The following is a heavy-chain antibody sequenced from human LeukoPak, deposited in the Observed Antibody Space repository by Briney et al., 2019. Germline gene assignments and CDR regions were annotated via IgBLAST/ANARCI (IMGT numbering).Heavy chain of an antibody. Sequence: GGSLRLSCAVSGFTFSNYWMSWVRQAPGKGLEWVANIRQDGSEKDYVDSVKGRFTISRDNAKNSLYLQMNSLRAEDTAVYYCASKSDSSGYYYYYYGMDVWGQGTTVTVSS. CDR2: IRQDGSEK. D-gene: IGHD3-22*01. V-gene: IGHV3-7*01. CDR3: ASKSDSSGYYYYYYGMDV. CDR1: GFTFSNYW. J-gene: IGHJ6*02.